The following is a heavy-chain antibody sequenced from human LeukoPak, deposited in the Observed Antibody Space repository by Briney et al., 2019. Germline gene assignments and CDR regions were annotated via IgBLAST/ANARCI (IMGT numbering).Heavy chain of an antibody. D-gene: IGHD3/OR15-3a*01. V-gene: IGHV3-7*01. Sequence: GGSLRLSCVASGFAFSSYWMSWVRQAPGKGLEWVANIKQDGSEKYYVDSVKGRFTISRDNAKNSLYLQMNSLRAEDTAVYYCARGAWTFDYWGQGTLVSVSS. CDR1: GFAFSSYW. CDR3: ARGAWTFDY. CDR2: IKQDGSEK. J-gene: IGHJ4*02.